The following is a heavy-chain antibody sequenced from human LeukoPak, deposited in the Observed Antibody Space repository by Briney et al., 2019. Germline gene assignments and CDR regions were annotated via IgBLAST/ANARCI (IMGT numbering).Heavy chain of an antibody. CDR1: GYTFTWFH. D-gene: IGHD6-6*01. J-gene: IGHJ5*02. CDR2: LHHRSGDA. Sequence: PSVNVSLKASGYTFTWFHLHWVREAPAQGIEWIGILHHRSGDATRAHKLQGRLTITRDTSTSTVYMELSSVRSEDTAVYYCARERDASSLADLWGEKTLVPVS. CDR3: ARERDASSLADL. V-gene: IGHV1-46*01.